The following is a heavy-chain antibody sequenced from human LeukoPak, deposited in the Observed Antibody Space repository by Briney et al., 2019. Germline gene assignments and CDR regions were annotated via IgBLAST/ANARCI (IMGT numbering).Heavy chain of an antibody. CDR3: ARVVGDWLPYFHY. J-gene: IGHJ4*02. V-gene: IGHV4-38-2*01. CDR2: IYHSGST. D-gene: IGHD3/OR15-3a*01. Sequence: SETLSLTCDVSGYSISSDYYWGWSRQPPGKGLEWIGSIYHSGSTYYNPSLKSRVTLSLDTSKNQFSLKLSSVTAADTAVYYCARVVGDWLPYFHYWGQGTLVTVSS. CDR1: GYSISSDYY.